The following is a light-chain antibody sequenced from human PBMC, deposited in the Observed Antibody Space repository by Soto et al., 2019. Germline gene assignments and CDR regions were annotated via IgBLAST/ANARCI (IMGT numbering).Light chain of an antibody. J-gene: IGLJ2*01. V-gene: IGLV6-57*04. Sequence: FMLTQSHSVSESPGKTVTISCTRSSGIIASNYVQWYQQRPGSAPTPVIYEDSQRPSGVPDRFSGSIDSSSNSASLTISRLKTEDEADYCCQSFDISNVVFGGGTKLTVL. CDR3: QSFDISNVV. CDR2: EDS. CDR1: SGIIASNY.